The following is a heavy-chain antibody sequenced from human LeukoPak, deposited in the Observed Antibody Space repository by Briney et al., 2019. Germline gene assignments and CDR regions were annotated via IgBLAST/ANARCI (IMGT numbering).Heavy chain of an antibody. V-gene: IGHV4-59*01. J-gene: IGHJ4*02. D-gene: IGHD3-10*01. Sequence: PSETLSLTCTVSGGSISSYHWSWIRQPPGKGLEWIGYIYYSGSTNYNPSLKSRVTISIDTSKNQFSLKLSSVTAADTAVYYCARSHRGWPDYWGQGTLVTVSS. CDR1: GGSISSYH. CDR2: IYYSGST. CDR3: ARSHRGWPDY.